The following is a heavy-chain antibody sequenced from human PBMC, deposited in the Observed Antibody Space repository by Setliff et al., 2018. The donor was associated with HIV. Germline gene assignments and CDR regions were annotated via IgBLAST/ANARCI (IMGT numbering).Heavy chain of an antibody. Sequence: ETLSLTCAIYGGSFSGYFWIWIRQPPGKGLEWIGEINHRGSIYYNSSLKSRVTIAVDTSKNQFSLNLSAVTAADTAVYYCARGSVFWDRGNHYQYMDVWAKGTTVTVSS. CDR3: ARGSVFWDRGNHYQYMDV. J-gene: IGHJ6*03. V-gene: IGHV4-34*01. D-gene: IGHD3-10*01. CDR1: GGSFSGYF. CDR2: INHRGSI.